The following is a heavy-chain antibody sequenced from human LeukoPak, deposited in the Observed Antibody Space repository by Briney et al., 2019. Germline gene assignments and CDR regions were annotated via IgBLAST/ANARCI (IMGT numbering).Heavy chain of an antibody. CDR2: ISSSSSYI. CDR1: GFTFSSSS. V-gene: IGHV3-21*01. J-gene: IGHJ4*02. CDR3: ARSPMIVVVTTHFDY. Sequence: GGSLRLSCAASGFTFSSSSMHWVRQAPGKGLEWVSSISSSSSYIYYADSVKGRFTISRDNAKNSLYLQMNSLRAEDTAVYYCARSPMIVVVTTHFDYWGQGTLVTVSS. D-gene: IGHD3-22*01.